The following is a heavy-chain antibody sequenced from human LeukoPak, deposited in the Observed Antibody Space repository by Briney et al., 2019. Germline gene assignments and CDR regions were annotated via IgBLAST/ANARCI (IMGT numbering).Heavy chain of an antibody. V-gene: IGHV3-33*06. CDR2: IWYDGSNK. CDR3: AKDSPYNDY. J-gene: IGHJ4*02. CDR1: GFTFSHYG. D-gene: IGHD1-14*01. Sequence: GRSLRLSCAASGFTFSHYGMHWVRQAPNKGLEWVAVIWYDGSNKYYADSVKGRFTISRDNSKNTLYLQMNSLRTEDTAVYYCAKDSPYNDYWGQGTLVTVSS.